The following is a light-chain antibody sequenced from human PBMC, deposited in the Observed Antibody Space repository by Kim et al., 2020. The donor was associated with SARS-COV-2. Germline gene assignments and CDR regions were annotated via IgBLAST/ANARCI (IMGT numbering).Light chain of an antibody. CDR2: HAF. Sequence: PRERSTLSCRTSPRVDSHFAWFQQNPGRAPRLLIYHAFISATGIPARFSGSGSGTDVTLTISGLEPEDFAVYYCQQRSDWPPENSFGQGTKLEI. CDR3: QQRSDWPPENS. V-gene: IGKV3-11*01. CDR1: PRVDSH. J-gene: IGKJ2*03.